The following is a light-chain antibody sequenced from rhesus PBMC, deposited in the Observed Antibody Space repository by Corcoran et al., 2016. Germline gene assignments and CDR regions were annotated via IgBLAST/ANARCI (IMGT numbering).Light chain of an antibody. CDR2: RAS. Sequence: DIQMTQSPSSLSASVGDRVTITCRASQGISNWLAWYQQKPGKAPKLLIYRASNLETGVPSRFSGSGSGTDFTLTSSSLQPEDIATYYCQQHDNSPLTFGGRTKVEIK. CDR3: QQHDNSPLT. V-gene: IGKV1-69*01. J-gene: IGKJ4*01. CDR1: QGISNW.